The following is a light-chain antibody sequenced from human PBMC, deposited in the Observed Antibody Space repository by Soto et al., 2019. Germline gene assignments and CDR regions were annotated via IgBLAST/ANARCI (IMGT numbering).Light chain of an antibody. CDR2: AAS. V-gene: IGKV1-39*01. Sequence: IQMTQSASSLSSSVGDRCTITCRASQIISTYLNWYQQRAGLAPRLLIYAASSLQSGVPPRFSGSGSGADFTLTISGLQPEDFATYFCQQSFITPRTFGQGAKVDI. CDR1: QIISTY. J-gene: IGKJ1*01. CDR3: QQSFITPRT.